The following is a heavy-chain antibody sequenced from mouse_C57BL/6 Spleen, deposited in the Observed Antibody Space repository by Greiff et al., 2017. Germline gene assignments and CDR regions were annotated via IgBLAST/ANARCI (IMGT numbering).Heavy chain of an antibody. CDR1: GYTFTSYW. V-gene: IGHV1-55*01. D-gene: IGHD1-1*01. Sequence: QVQLQQPGAELVKPGASVKMSCKASGYTFTSYWITWVKQRPGQGLEWIGDIYPGSGSTNYNEKFKSKATLTVDSSSSTAYMQLSSLTSEDSAVYYCARGRALYDGSSYLDYWGQGTTLTVSS. CDR2: IYPGSGST. CDR3: ARGRALYDGSSYLDY. J-gene: IGHJ2*01.